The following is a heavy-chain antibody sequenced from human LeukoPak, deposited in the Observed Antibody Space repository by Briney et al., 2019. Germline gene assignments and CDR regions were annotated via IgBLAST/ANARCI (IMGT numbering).Heavy chain of an antibody. Sequence: GGSLRLSCAASGFTFSSYGMHWVRQAPGKGLEWVAFIRYDGSNKYYADSVKGRFTISRDNSKNTLYLQMNSLRAEDTAVYYCAKEPYGSGSGERLRPHYFDYWGQGTLVTVSS. CDR3: AKEPYGSGSGERLRPHYFDY. CDR2: IRYDGSNK. CDR1: GFTFSSYG. V-gene: IGHV3-30*02. D-gene: IGHD3-10*01. J-gene: IGHJ4*02.